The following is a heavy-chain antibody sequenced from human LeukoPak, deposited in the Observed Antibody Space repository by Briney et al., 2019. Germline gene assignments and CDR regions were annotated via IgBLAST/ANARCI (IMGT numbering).Heavy chain of an antibody. CDR2: IYYSGST. Sequence: SETLSLTCTVSGGSISSSSYYWGWIRHPPGKGLEWMGSIYYSGSTYYNPSLKSRVTISLDRSKNQFSLKLSSVTAADTAVYYCARASGWNVDRGAAFDIWGQGTMVIVSS. J-gene: IGHJ3*02. D-gene: IGHD1-1*01. CDR1: GGSISSSSYY. V-gene: IGHV4-39*07. CDR3: ARASGWNVDRGAAFDI.